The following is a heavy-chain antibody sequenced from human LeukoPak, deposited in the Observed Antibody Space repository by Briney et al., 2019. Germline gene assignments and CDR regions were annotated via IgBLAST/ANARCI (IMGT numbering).Heavy chain of an antibody. CDR1: GFTFSSYA. V-gene: IGHV3-23*01. D-gene: IGHD3-22*01. CDR3: AKSNYFDSGGYYFFDY. CDR2: ISGSGGST. J-gene: IGHJ4*02. Sequence: GGSLRLSCAASGFTFSSYAMSWVRQAPGKGLEWVSAISGSGGSTYYADSVKGRFTISRDNSKNTLYLQMNSLRAEDTAVYYCAKSNYFDSGGYYFFDYWGQGTLVTVSP.